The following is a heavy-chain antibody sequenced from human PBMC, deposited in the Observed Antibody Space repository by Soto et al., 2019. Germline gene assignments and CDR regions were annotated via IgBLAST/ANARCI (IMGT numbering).Heavy chain of an antibody. CDR3: ANQQGVSSKYYYYGMDV. CDR1: GFTFHTYG. J-gene: IGHJ6*02. CDR2: ISYDGTNK. V-gene: IGHV3-30*18. Sequence: QVHLVESGGGVVQPGRSLRLSCAASGFTFHTYGMHWVRQAPGKGLVWVAVISYDGTNKYYADSVKGRFTISRDNSKNTLYLQMNNLRAEDTAVYYCANQQGVSSKYYYYGMDVWCQGTTLTVSS. D-gene: IGHD6-13*01.